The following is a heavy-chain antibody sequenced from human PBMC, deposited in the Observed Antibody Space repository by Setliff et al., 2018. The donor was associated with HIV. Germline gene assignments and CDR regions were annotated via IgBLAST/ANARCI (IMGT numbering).Heavy chain of an antibody. Sequence: GASVKVSCKASGYSFSSYGVSWVRQAPGQGLEWMGWISVYNGNTNYAQKFQNRVTMTTDTSTSTAYMELRSLRSDDTAVYYCARDLFTVPSREGYDYRGQGTLVTVSS. CDR1: GYSFSSYG. V-gene: IGHV1-18*01. D-gene: IGHD1-26*01. J-gene: IGHJ4*02. CDR3: ARDLFTVPSREGYDY. CDR2: ISVYNGNT.